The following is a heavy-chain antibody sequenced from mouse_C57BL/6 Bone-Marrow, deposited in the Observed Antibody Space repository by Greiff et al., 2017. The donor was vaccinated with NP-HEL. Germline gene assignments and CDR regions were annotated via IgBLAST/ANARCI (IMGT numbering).Heavy chain of an antibody. D-gene: IGHD2-3*01. CDR2: ISYSGST. CDR3: ARYDDGYYWYFDV. Sequence: VQLKESGPGLAKPSQTLSHTCSVTGYSITSDYWNWIRKFPGNKLEYMGYISYSGSTYYNPSLKSRISITRDTSKNQYYLQLNSVTTEDTARYYCARYDDGYYWYFDVWGTGTTVTVSS. CDR1: GYSITSDY. V-gene: IGHV3-8*01. J-gene: IGHJ1*03.